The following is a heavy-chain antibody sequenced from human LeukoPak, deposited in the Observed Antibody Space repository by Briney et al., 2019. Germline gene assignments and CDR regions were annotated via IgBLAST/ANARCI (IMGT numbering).Heavy chain of an antibody. CDR2: INHIGST. V-gene: IGHV4-34*01. J-gene: IGHJ2*01. D-gene: IGHD4-17*01. Sequence: SETLSLTCAVYGVSFSGYYWSWIRQPPGKGLEWIGEINHIGSTNYNPSLKSRVTISVDTSKKQFSLKLSSVTAADTAVYYCARPDYGDDGYFDLWGRGTQVTVSS. CDR1: GVSFSGYY. CDR3: ARPDYGDDGYFDL.